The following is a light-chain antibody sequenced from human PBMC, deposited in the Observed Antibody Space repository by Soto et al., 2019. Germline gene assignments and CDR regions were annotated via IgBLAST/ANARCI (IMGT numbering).Light chain of an antibody. CDR2: SNN. V-gene: IGLV1-44*01. CDR1: SSNIGSNT. CDR3: AAWNDSLRAPSYV. J-gene: IGLJ1*01. Sequence: VQTQPPSASGTPGQRVTISCSGSSSNIGSNTLNWYQQLPGTAPKLLIYSNNQRPSGVPDRFSGSTPAPSAPRPTSGPQSEDGADYYCAAWNDSLRAPSYVFGTGTKVPVL.